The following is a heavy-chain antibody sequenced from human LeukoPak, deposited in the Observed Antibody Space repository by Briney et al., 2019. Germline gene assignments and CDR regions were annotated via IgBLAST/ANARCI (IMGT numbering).Heavy chain of an antibody. CDR2: INHSGST. CDR1: GGSFSGYY. CDR3: AQGGCSGGSCYPLGY. D-gene: IGHD2-15*01. Sequence: SETLSLTCAVYGGSFSGYYWSWLRQPPGKGLEWIGEINHSGSTNYNPSLKSRVTISVDTSKNQFSLTLSSVTAADTAVYYCAQGGCSGGSCYPLGYWGQGTLVTVSS. V-gene: IGHV4-34*01. J-gene: IGHJ4*02.